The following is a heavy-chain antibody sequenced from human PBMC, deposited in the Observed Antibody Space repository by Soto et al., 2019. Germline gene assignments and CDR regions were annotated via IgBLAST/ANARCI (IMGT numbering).Heavy chain of an antibody. CDR3: ARPFGDYGDYAWYLRY. V-gene: IGHV1-18*01. D-gene: IGHD4-17*01. Sequence: QVQLVQSGAEVKKPGASVKVSCKASGYTFSGYAMGWVRQAPGQGIEWMGWISASNGNTDYAQKFQGRVTMTTDTSTSTAYMELRSLTSDDTAVYYCARPFGDYGDYAWYLRYWGQGTLVTVSS. CDR1: GYTFSGYA. CDR2: ISASNGNT. J-gene: IGHJ4*02.